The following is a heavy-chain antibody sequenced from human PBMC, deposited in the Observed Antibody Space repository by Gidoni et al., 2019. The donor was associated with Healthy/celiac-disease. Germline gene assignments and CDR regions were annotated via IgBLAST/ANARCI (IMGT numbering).Heavy chain of an antibody. Sequence: EVQLVESGGGLVQPGRSLRLSCAAPGFTFDDYAMHWVRQAPGKGLEWVSGISWNSGSIGYADSVKGRFTISRDNAKNSLYLQMNSLRAEDTALYYCAKGNYGDYVVGWFDPWGQGTLVTVSS. J-gene: IGHJ5*02. CDR3: AKGNYGDYVVGWFDP. CDR1: GFTFDDYA. V-gene: IGHV3-9*01. D-gene: IGHD4-17*01. CDR2: ISWNSGSI.